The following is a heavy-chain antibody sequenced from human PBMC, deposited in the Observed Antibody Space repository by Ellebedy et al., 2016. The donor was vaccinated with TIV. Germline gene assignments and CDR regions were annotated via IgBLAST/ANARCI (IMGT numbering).Heavy chain of an antibody. CDR3: ASTYGDYIEYYFDY. CDR1: GYTFTSYY. V-gene: IGHV1-46*01. CDR2: INPSGGST. J-gene: IGHJ4*02. Sequence: ASVKVSCXASGYTFTSYYMHWVRQAPGQGLEWMGIINPSGGSTSYAQKFQGRVTMTRDTSISTAYMELSSLRSEDTAVYYCASTYGDYIEYYFDYWGQGTLVTVSS. D-gene: IGHD4-17*01.